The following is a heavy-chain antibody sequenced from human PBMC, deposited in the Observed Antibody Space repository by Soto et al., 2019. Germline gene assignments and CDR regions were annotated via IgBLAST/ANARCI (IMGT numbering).Heavy chain of an antibody. D-gene: IGHD6-13*01. CDR2: IYYSGST. Sequence: SETLSLTCTVSGGSISSYYWSWIRQPPGKGLEWIGYIYYSGSTNYNPSLKSRVTISVDTSKNQFSLKLSSVTAADTAVYYCARMGSYRSSSSYDYWGQGTLVTVSS. CDR3: ARMGSYRSSSSYDY. J-gene: IGHJ4*02. CDR1: GGSISSYY. V-gene: IGHV4-59*12.